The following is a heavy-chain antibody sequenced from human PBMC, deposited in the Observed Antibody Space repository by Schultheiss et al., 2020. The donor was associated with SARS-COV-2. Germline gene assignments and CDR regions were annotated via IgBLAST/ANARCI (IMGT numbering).Heavy chain of an antibody. J-gene: IGHJ6*02. CDR3: TTDSYFYYGMDV. CDR2: ISSSSSYI. Sequence: GSLRLSCAASGFTFSSYSMNWVRQAPGKGLEWVSSISSSSSYIYYADSVKGRFTISRDNAKNSLYLQMNSLRAEDTAVYYCTTDSYFYYGMDVWGQGTTVTVSS. CDR1: GFTFSSYS. D-gene: IGHD2-21*01. V-gene: IGHV3-21*01.